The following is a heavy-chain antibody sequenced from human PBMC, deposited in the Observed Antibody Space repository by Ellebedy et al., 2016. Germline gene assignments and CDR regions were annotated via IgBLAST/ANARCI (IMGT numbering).Heavy chain of an antibody. J-gene: IGHJ5*02. Sequence: GESLKISXEVSGFTLSIYVMSWVRQAPGKGLEWVSGISEYGDRTYYGDSVKGRFTISRDNSNKTLFLQMNSLRDEDTAIYYCARGGPGSVNWFDLWGQGTLVTVSS. CDR1: GFTLSIYV. CDR2: ISEYGDRT. V-gene: IGHV3-23*01. D-gene: IGHD3-10*01. CDR3: ARGGPGSVNWFDL.